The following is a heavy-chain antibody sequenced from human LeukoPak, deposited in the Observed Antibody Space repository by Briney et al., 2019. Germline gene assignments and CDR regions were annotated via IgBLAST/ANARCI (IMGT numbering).Heavy chain of an antibody. CDR1: GDSISSSSYY. Sequence: SETLSLTCTVSGDSISSSSYYWGWIRQPPGKGLEWIGNIYYSGNTYYNPSLKSRVTISADTSKNQFSLKLSSVTAADTAVYYCARGERAYIVAVTLFDYWGQGTLVTVSS. CDR2: IYYSGNT. CDR3: ARGERAYIVAVTLFDY. V-gene: IGHV4-39*01. D-gene: IGHD5-12*01. J-gene: IGHJ4*02.